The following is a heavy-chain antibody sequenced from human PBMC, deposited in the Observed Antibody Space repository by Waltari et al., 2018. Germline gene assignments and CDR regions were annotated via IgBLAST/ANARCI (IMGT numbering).Heavy chain of an antibody. V-gene: IGHV3-23*01. D-gene: IGHD6-19*01. J-gene: IGHJ1*01. CDR2: ISGSWGST. Sequence: EVQLLESGGGLVQPGGSLRLSCAASGFTFRSYAMSWVLQATWKGLEWVSAISGSWGSTYYADSVKGRFTISRDNSKITLYLQMNSLSAEDTAVYYCAKDSPSSGWYPEYFQHWGQGTLFTVSS. CDR3: AKDSPSSGWYPEYFQH. CDR1: GFTFRSYA.